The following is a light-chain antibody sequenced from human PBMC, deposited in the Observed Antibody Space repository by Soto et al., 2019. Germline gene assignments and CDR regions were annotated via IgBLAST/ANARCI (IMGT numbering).Light chain of an antibody. CDR1: QSVLYSSNNKNY. CDR3: QQYYSTPPT. V-gene: IGKV4-1*01. CDR2: WAS. J-gene: IGKJ1*01. Sequence: DIVMTQSPDSLAVSLGERGTINCKSSQSVLYSSNNKNYLAWYQQKPGQPPKLLIYWASTRESGVPDRFSGSGSGTDFTLTISSLQAEDVAVYYCQQYYSTPPTVGQGTKVDIK.